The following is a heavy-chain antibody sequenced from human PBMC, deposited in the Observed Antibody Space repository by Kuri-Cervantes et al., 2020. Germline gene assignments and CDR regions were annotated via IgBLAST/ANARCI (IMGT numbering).Heavy chain of an antibody. CDR3: ANALRARGTGLLWFGELPHDAFDI. J-gene: IGHJ3*02. D-gene: IGHD3-10*01. CDR2: ISYDGSNK. CDR1: GFTFNNAW. Sequence: GESLKISCAASGFTFNNAWMSWVRQTPGKGLEWVAVISYDGSNKYYADSVKGRFTISRDNSKNTLYLQMNSLRAEDTAVYYCANALRARGTGLLWFGELPHDAFDIWGQGTMVTVSS. V-gene: IGHV3-30*18.